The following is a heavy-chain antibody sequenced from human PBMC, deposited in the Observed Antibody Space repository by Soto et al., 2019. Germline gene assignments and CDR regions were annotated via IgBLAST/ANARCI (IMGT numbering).Heavy chain of an antibody. V-gene: IGHV3-74*01. CDR1: GFTFSSYW. D-gene: IGHD1-20*01. J-gene: IGHJ5*01. CDR2: INNDRSQT. CDR3: ARDGHCITNICYGNWFDS. Sequence: EVQLVESGGGLVQPGGSLRLSCAASGFTFSSYWMHWVRQAPGKGLVWVSRINNDRSQTSYADSVKGRFTISRDNARNTLYLEMNSWRAEEPAVSYWARDGHCITNICYGNWFDSWGQGTLVNASS.